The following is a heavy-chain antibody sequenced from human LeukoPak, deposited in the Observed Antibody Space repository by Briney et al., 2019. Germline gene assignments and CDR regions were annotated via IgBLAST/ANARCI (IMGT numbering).Heavy chain of an antibody. D-gene: IGHD3-3*01. CDR1: GYTFTGYY. J-gene: IGHJ4*02. Sequence: GASVKVSCKAAGYTFTGYYMHWVRQAPGQGLEWMGRINPNSGGTNYAQKFQGWVTMTRDTSISTAYMELSRLRSDDTAVYYCARAPRITIFGVVNPLDYWGQGTLVTVSS. CDR3: ARAPRITIFGVVNPLDY. CDR2: INPNSGGT. V-gene: IGHV1-2*04.